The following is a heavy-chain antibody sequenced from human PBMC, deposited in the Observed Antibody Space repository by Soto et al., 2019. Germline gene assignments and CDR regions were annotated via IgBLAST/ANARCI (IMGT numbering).Heavy chain of an antibody. CDR2: IIPIFGTA. Sequence: QVQLVQSGAEVKKPGSSVKVSCKASGGTFSSYAISWVRQAPGQGLGWMGGIIPIFGTANYAQKFQGRVTITADESTSTAYMELSSLRSEDTAVYYCARTGTTVTTYATNYYYGMDVWGQGTTVTVSS. D-gene: IGHD4-17*01. V-gene: IGHV1-69*01. CDR3: ARTGTTVTTYATNYYYGMDV. CDR1: GGTFSSYA. J-gene: IGHJ6*02.